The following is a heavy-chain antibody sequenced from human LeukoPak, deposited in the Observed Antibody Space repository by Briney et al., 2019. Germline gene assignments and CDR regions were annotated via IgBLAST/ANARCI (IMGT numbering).Heavy chain of an antibody. V-gene: IGHV5-51*01. Sequence: GESLKISCKGSGYNFTNYWIGWVRQMPGKGLEWMGIIYPGDSDVRYSPSFQGQVTISADKSINTAYLQRSSLKASDTAIYYCARGGSHFEYWGQGTLVTASS. J-gene: IGHJ4*02. CDR3: ARGGSHFEY. D-gene: IGHD3-16*01. CDR1: GYNFTNYW. CDR2: IYPGDSDV.